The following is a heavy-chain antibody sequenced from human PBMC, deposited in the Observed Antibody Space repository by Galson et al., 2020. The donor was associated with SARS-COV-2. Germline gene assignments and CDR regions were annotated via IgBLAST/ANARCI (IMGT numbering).Heavy chain of an antibody. CDR1: GFTFSSYA. J-gene: IGHJ4*02. D-gene: IGHD3-10*01. Sequence: GGSLRLSCAASGFTFSSYAMHWVRQAPGKGLEWVALMSFDGANIHYADSVRGRFTISRDNSKNTLYLQMNSLRAEDTAVYYCARDGWFGELPVLGFDYWGQGTLVTVSS. V-gene: IGHV3-30-3*01. CDR2: MSFDGANI. CDR3: ARDGWFGELPVLGFDY.